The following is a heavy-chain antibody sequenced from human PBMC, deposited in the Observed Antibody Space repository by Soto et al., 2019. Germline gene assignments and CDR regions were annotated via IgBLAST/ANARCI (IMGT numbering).Heavy chain of an antibody. J-gene: IGHJ4*02. CDR3: ASTTDYYDSSGYYYPSDY. D-gene: IGHD3-22*01. V-gene: IGHV3-21*01. CDR2: ISSSSSYI. Sequence: VQLVESGGGVVQPGRSLRLSCAASGFTFSSYSMNWVRQAPGKGLEWVSSISSSSSYIYYADSVKGRFTISRDNAKNSLYLQMNSLRAEDTAVYYCASTTDYYDSSGYYYPSDYWGQGTLVTVSS. CDR1: GFTFSSYS.